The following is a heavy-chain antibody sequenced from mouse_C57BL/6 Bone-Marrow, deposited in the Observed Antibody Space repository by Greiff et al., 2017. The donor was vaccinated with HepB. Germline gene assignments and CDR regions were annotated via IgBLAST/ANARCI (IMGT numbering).Heavy chain of an antibody. D-gene: IGHD1-1*01. CDR1: GYAFSSSW. CDR3: ARITTERYFDV. Sequence: VQLQQSGPELVKPGASVKISCKASGYAFSSSWMNWVKQRPGKGLEWIGRIYPGDGVTNYNGKFKGKATLTADKSSSTAYMQLSSLTSEDSAVYFCARITTERYFDVWGTGTTVTVSS. J-gene: IGHJ1*03. V-gene: IGHV1-82*01. CDR2: IYPGDGVT.